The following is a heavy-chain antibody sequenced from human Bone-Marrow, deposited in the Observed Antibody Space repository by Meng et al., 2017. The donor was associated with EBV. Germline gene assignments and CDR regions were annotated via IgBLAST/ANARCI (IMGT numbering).Heavy chain of an antibody. J-gene: IGHJ4*02. V-gene: IGHV4-4*02. Sequence: QVHLQESGPGLVKPSGTLSLTCAVSGGSIRSSNWWSWVRQPPGKGLEWIGEIYHSGITNYNPSLKSRVTISVDKSKNQFSLKLSSVTAADTAVYYCARVPPYGSGSYSYFDYWGQGTLVTVSS. D-gene: IGHD3-10*01. CDR3: ARVPPYGSGSYSYFDY. CDR2: IYHSGIT. CDR1: GGSIRSSNW.